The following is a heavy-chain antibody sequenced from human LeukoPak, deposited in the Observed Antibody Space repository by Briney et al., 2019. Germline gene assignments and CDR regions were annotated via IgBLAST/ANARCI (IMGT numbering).Heavy chain of an antibody. CDR1: GFTFSSYE. V-gene: IGHV3-48*03. J-gene: IGHJ4*02. CDR3: ARALCIWGGDCHYFDY. Sequence: GGSLRLSCAASGFTFSSYEMNWVRQAPGKGLEWVSYISSSDGTIYYADSVKGRFTLSRDNAKNSLYLQMNSLRAEDTAVYYCARALCIWGGDCHYFDYWGQGTLVTVSS. CDR2: ISSSDGTI. D-gene: IGHD2-21*01.